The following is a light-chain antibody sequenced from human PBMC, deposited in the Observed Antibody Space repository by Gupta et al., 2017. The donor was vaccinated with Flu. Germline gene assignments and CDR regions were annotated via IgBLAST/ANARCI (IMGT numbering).Light chain of an antibody. J-gene: IGLJ1*01. Sequence: QSVLTQPPSLSGTPGQRVIMSCSGSNSNIGNNYVSWFHHLPGTAPRLLIFRNHQRPSGVSDRFSGSKSATSASLAINGLRSEDEAEYYCAVWDDSLSAYLFGSGTKVSVL. CDR3: AVWDDSLSAYL. V-gene: IGLV1-47*01. CDR2: RNH. CDR1: NSNIGNNY.